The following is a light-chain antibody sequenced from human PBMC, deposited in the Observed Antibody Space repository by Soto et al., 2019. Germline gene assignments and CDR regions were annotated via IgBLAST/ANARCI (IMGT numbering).Light chain of an antibody. CDR2: GAS. Sequence: EIVMTQSPGTLSVSPGERATISCRASQSVSSNLAWYQQKPGQAPGLLIYGASTRATGIPDRFSGSGSGTEFTLTISSLQSEDFAVYYCQQYNNWPQTFGQGTKV. CDR3: QQYNNWPQT. CDR1: QSVSSN. V-gene: IGKV3-15*01. J-gene: IGKJ1*01.